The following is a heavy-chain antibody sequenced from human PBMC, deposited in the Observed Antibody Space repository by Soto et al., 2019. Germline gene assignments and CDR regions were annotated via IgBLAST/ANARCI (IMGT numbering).Heavy chain of an antibody. V-gene: IGHV1-18*01. D-gene: IGHD3-22*01. CDR3: XXDAVDSSGYYHYYYYGMDV. CDR1: GYTFTSYG. CDR2: ISVYNGNT. J-gene: IGHJ6*02. Sequence: QVQLVQSGAEVKKPGASVKVSCKASGYTFTSYGISWVRQAPGQGLEWMGWISVYNGNTKYAQKLQGRVTMTTDTSTSTAYMELXSLRSDDTAVYYCXXDAVDSSGYYHYYYYGMDVWGQGTTVTVSS.